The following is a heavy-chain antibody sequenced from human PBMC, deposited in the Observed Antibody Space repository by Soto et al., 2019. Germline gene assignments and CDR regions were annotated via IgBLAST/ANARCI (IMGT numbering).Heavy chain of an antibody. D-gene: IGHD2-21*02. CDR2: IHPSGSGS. Sequence: ASVKVSCKTSGYTFTNNYMHWVRQAPGQGLEWMGIIHPSGSGSTYAQKFLGRVTMTRDTSTSTVFMELSSLRSADTAVYYCARGGHIAVVTASFDYWGQGTLVTVSS. V-gene: IGHV1-46*03. CDR1: GYTFTNNY. J-gene: IGHJ4*02. CDR3: ARGGHIAVVTASFDY.